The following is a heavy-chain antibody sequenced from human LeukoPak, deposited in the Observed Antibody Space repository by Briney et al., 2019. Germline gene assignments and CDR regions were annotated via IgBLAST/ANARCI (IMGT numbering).Heavy chain of an antibody. Sequence: SVKVSCKASGGTFSSYAISWVRQAPGQGLEWMGGIIPIFGTANYAQKFQGRVTITADESTSTAYMELSSLRSEDTAVYYCARGGRGYCSSTSCPYYFVYWGQGTLVTVSS. D-gene: IGHD2-2*01. CDR3: ARGGRGYCSSTSCPYYFVY. J-gene: IGHJ4*02. V-gene: IGHV1-69*01. CDR1: GGTFSSYA. CDR2: IIPIFGTA.